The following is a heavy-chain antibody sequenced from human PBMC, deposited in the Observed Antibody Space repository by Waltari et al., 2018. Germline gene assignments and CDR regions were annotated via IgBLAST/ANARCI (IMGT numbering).Heavy chain of an antibody. J-gene: IGHJ6*04. CDR1: GGSISSYY. CDR3: ARGITMVRGVMDV. D-gene: IGHD3-10*01. V-gene: IGHV4-59*01. CDR2: IYYSGST. Sequence: QVQLQESGPGLVKPSETLSLTCTVSGGSISSYYWSWIRQPPGKGLEWIGYIYYSGSTNYNPSLKSRVTISVDTSKNQFSLKLSSVTAADTAVYYCARGITMVRGVMDVWGKGTTVTISS.